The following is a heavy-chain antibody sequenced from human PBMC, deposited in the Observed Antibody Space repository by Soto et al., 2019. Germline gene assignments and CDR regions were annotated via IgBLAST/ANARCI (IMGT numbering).Heavy chain of an antibody. Sequence: EVQLLESGGGLIHPGGSLRLSCAAAGFTFTTNSMSWVRQAPGKGLEWVSAISGDSGSIYYVDSVKGRFTISRDNSQSTLDLQMCSLRAEDTAVYYCAAYKRGIIRSSGGSTGVFGYWGQGALVTVSS. CDR2: ISGDSGSI. CDR1: GFTFTTNS. J-gene: IGHJ4*02. V-gene: IGHV3-23*01. D-gene: IGHD2-15*01. CDR3: AAYKRGIIRSSGGSTGVFGY.